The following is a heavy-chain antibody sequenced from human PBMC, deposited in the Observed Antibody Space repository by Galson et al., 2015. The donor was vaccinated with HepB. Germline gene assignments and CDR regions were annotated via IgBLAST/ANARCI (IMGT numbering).Heavy chain of an antibody. V-gene: IGHV3-74*01. D-gene: IGHD1-1*01. CDR2: IKRDGSSR. CDR1: GVSVSCTW. CDR3: WYSDWNVEH. Sequence: LSTACAGAGVSVSCTWIRWGHQGPGKGLVLGSRIKRDGSSRDYADSVKGRFTISRDNAKNTLYLRMNSLGAEDTAVYYCWYSDWNVEHWGQGTLVTVSS. J-gene: IGHJ4*02.